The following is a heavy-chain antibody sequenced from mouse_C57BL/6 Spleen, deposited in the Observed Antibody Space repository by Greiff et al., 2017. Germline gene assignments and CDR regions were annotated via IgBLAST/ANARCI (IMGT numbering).Heavy chain of an antibody. CDR2: IDPEDGET. CDR3: ARSTMVTAWFAY. J-gene: IGHJ3*01. V-gene: IGHV14-2*01. D-gene: IGHD2-1*01. Sequence: VQLQQSGAELVKPGASVKLSCTASGFNIKDYYMHWVKQRTEQGLEWIGRIDPEDGETKYAPKFPGKATITADTSSNTAYLQLSSLTSEDTAVYYCARSTMVTAWFAYWGQGTLVTVSA. CDR1: GFNIKDYY.